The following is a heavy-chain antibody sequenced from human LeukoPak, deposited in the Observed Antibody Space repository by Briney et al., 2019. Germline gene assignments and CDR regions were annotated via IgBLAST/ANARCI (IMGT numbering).Heavy chain of an antibody. J-gene: IGHJ5*02. CDR2: VNIGGTNT. V-gene: IGHV3-11*01. Sequence: GGSLRLSCAASGFTFNDYYMSWLRQAPGKGLEWLSYVNIGGTNTHYADSVKGRFTISRDNAKKSLYLEINNLRAEDTAVYYCATDGAGFDTWGQGVLVTVSS. CDR1: GFTFNDYY. CDR3: ATDGAGFDT.